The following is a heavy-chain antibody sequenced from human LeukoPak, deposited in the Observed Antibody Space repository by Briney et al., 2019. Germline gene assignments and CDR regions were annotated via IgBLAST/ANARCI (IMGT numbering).Heavy chain of an antibody. CDR1: GGSISSYY. CDR2: IYYSGST. Sequence: PSETLSLTCTVSGGSISSYYWSWIRQPPGKGLEWIGYIYYSGSTNYNPSLKSRVTISVDTSKNQSSLKLSSVTAADTAVYYCARSLYYYGSGSYFGGYNWFDPWGQGTLVTVSS. J-gene: IGHJ5*02. CDR3: ARSLYYYGSGSYFGGYNWFDP. D-gene: IGHD3-10*01. V-gene: IGHV4-59*08.